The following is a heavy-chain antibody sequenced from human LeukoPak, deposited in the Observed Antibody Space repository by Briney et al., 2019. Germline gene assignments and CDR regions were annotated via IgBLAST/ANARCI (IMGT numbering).Heavy chain of an antibody. CDR2: INRDGSST. CDR3: AVGVGAH. J-gene: IGHJ4*02. Sequence: GGSVRLSCTASGFSFRTYWMHWVREARGGGRVGVSRINRDGSSTTYADSVKGRFTISRDNAKTTLYLQTNSLRAEDTAVYYCAVGVGAHWGQGTLATVFS. V-gene: IGHV3-74*01. D-gene: IGHD3-10*01. CDR1: GFSFRTYW.